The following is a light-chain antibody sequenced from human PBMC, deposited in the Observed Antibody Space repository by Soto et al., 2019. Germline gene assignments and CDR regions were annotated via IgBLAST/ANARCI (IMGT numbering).Light chain of an antibody. CDR1: SSDVGTYYF. V-gene: IGLV2-23*01. CDR3: CSYAGNNIFV. Sequence: QSVLTQPASVSGFLGQSITISCTGSSSDVGTYYFVSWYQQHPGKVPKLMIYEGTKRPSGVSDRFSGSKSGNTASMTISGLQAEDEANYYCCSYAGNNIFVFGTGTKLTVL. CDR2: EGT. J-gene: IGLJ1*01.